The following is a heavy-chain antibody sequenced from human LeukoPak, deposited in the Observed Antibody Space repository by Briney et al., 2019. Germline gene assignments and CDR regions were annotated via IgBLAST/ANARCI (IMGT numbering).Heavy chain of an antibody. CDR1: GDSFSSDSAA. J-gene: IGHJ4*02. CDR3: ARDPVGGSTIFDS. D-gene: IGHD1-26*01. V-gene: IGHV6-1*01. CDR2: TYFRSKWHY. Sequence: SQTLSLTCAISGDSFSSDSAAWNWIRQSPSRGLEWLARTYFRSKWHYDYALAVKGRITINPDTSKNQFSLQLNSVTPEDTAVYFCARDPVGGSTIFDSWGQGTLVTVSS.